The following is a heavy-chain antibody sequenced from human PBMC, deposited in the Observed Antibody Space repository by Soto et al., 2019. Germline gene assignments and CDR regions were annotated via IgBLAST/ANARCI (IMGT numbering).Heavy chain of an antibody. CDR3: ARGLYTGSDWAVDN. CDR2: MNSDSGNT. Sequence: QVQVVQSGAEVKEPGASVQVSCKTSGYTFTNYDLNWVRQATGQGLEWMGWMNSDSGNTGYAQKFQGRVTMTRNTSITTAYLEVSGLRFNDTAVYYCARGLYTGSDWAVDNWGQGTLITVSS. J-gene: IGHJ4*02. D-gene: IGHD2-2*02. V-gene: IGHV1-8*01. CDR1: GYTFTNYD.